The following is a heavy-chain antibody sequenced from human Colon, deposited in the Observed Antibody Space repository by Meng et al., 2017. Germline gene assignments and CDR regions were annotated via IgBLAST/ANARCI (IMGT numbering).Heavy chain of an antibody. Sequence: QVHLVQSGPEVKKPGAPVKVSCKASGYPFNTNGIHWVRQAPGQGLEWMGWISGRNGNTNYAQVLQGRVTMTTDASTNTAYMELRNLTSDDTAVYYCARGLVVTTEGDFWGQGTLVTVSS. CDR3: ARGLVVTTEGDF. J-gene: IGHJ4*02. V-gene: IGHV1-18*01. CDR2: ISGRNGNT. CDR1: GYPFNTNG. D-gene: IGHD2-21*02.